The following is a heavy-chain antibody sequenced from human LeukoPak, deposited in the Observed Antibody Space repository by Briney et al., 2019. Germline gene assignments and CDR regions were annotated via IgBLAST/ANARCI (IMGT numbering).Heavy chain of an antibody. Sequence: GGSLRLSCAASGFTFSSYAMHWVRQAPGKGLEWVAVISYGGSNKYYADSVKGRFTISRDNSKNTLYLQMNSLRAEDTAVYYCAREGCSSTSCHPDVWFDPWGQGTLVTVSS. CDR3: AREGCSSTSCHPDVWFDP. V-gene: IGHV3-30*04. D-gene: IGHD2-2*01. CDR2: ISYGGSNK. CDR1: GFTFSSYA. J-gene: IGHJ5*02.